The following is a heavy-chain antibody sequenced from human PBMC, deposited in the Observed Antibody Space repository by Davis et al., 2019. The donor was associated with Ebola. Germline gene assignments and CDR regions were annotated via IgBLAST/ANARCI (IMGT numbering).Heavy chain of an antibody. V-gene: IGHV3-23*01. Sequence: GESLKISCTASGFTFSSYAMNWVRQAPGKGLEWVSVLSGSGDSTYYADSVKGRFTISRHNSKNTLYLQMNSLRAEDTAVYYCAKDRAVYDFWSGSGFDYWGQGTLVTVSS. D-gene: IGHD3-3*01. CDR2: LSGSGDST. CDR1: GFTFSSYA. CDR3: AKDRAVYDFWSGSGFDY. J-gene: IGHJ4*02.